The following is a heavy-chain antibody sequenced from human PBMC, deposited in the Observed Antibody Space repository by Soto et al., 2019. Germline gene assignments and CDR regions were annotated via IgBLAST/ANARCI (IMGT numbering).Heavy chain of an antibody. CDR1: GYSFTSYW. Sequence: EVQLVQSGAEVKKPGESLKISCKGSGYSFTSYWIGWVRQMPGKGLEWMGIIYPGDSDTRYSPSFQGQVTISADKSISTAYLQWSSLKASDTAMYCCARLGGYCSSIKCYGGGDYWGEGTQVTVSS. J-gene: IGHJ4*02. D-gene: IGHD2-2*01. CDR3: ARLGGYCSSIKCYGGGDY. CDR2: IYPGDSDT. V-gene: IGHV5-51*03.